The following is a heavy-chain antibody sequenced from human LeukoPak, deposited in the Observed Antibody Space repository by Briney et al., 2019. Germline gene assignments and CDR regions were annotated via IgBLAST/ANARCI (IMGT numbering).Heavy chain of an antibody. CDR1: GGSISSYY. V-gene: IGHV4-59*01. CDR3: ASLHDPRYCSGGSCYSGYYYYGMDV. J-gene: IGHJ6*02. D-gene: IGHD2-15*01. CDR2: IYYSGTT. Sequence: PSETLSLTCTVSGGSISSYYWSWIRQPPGKGLEWIGYIYYSGTTNYNPSLKSRVTISVDTSKNQFSLKLSSMTPADPALYSCASLHDPRYCSGGSCYSGYYYYGMDVWGQGTTVTVSS.